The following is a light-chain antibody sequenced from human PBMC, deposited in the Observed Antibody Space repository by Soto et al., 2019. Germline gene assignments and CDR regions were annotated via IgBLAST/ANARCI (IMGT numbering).Light chain of an antibody. J-gene: IGKJ1*01. CDR1: QSVSSSN. Sequence: SVLTQSPGTLSLSPWERATLSCRASQSVSSSNLAWYQQRPGQAPRLLIYGASSRATGIPDRFSGSGSGTDFTLTISRLEPEDFAVYYCQQYDSSRTFGQGTKVDIK. CDR2: GAS. CDR3: QQYDSSRT. V-gene: IGKV3-20*01.